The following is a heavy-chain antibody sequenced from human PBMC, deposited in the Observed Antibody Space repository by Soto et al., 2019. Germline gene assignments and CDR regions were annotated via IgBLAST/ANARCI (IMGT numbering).Heavy chain of an antibody. CDR1: GDSVSSNTAS. V-gene: IGHV6-1*01. J-gene: IGHJ5*02. CDR2: TYFRSKWYN. CDR3: AKGDNLGPKTGYAFDP. D-gene: IGHD5-12*01. Sequence: PSQTLSLTCAISGDSVSSNTASWNWIRQSPSRGLEWLGRTYFRSKWYNDYAVSVKSRIIINPDTSNNQFSLQLSSVTPEDTAVYFCAKGDNLGPKTGYAFDPWGQGIMVTVSS.